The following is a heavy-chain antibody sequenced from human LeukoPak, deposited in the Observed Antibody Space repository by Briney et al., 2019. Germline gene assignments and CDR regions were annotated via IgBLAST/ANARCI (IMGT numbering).Heavy chain of an antibody. CDR1: GFMFSDYW. CDR2: IKQDGSEK. D-gene: IGHD1-7*01. Sequence: PGGSLRLSCAASGFMFSDYWMSWVRQAPGKGLEWVANIKQDGSEKYYVDSVKGRFTISRDNAKNSLYLQMNSLRAEDTAVYYCARDLAGTTGWVDYWGQGTLVTVSS. CDR3: ARDLAGTTGWVDY. V-gene: IGHV3-7*01. J-gene: IGHJ4*02.